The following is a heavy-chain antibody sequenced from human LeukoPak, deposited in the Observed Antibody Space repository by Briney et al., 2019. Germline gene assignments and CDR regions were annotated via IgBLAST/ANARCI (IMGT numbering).Heavy chain of an antibody. Sequence: GGSLRVSCAAPGFTFSNYAMSWVRQAPGEGLEWVSAISGSGDSTYYADSVKGRFTISRDSSMETLYLQMNSLRAEDTATYFCAKRLSFGVAIGDFDYWGQGTLVTVSS. J-gene: IGHJ4*02. CDR3: AKRLSFGVAIGDFDY. CDR1: GFTFSNYA. CDR2: ISGSGDST. D-gene: IGHD3-3*01. V-gene: IGHV3-23*01.